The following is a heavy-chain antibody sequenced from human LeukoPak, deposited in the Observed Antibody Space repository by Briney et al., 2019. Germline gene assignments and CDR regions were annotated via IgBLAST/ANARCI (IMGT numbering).Heavy chain of an antibody. CDR1: GFTFVNYA. CDR3: VRDPGWGAFDI. Sequence: SGGSLRLSCAASGFTFVNYAMSWVRQAPGKGLEWVAIINPDGSTTGYVDSVKGRFTISRDNAKNSLCLQLNSLRAEDTAVYYCVRDPGWGAFDIWGQGTMVTVSS. V-gene: IGHV3-7*01. J-gene: IGHJ3*02. CDR2: INPDGSTT. D-gene: IGHD3-16*01.